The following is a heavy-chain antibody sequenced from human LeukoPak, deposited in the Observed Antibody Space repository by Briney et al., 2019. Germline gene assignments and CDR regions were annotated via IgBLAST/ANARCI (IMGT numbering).Heavy chain of an antibody. Sequence: GESLKISCKGSGYSFTSYWIGWVRQMPGKGLEWMGIIYPGDSDTRYSPFFQGQVTLSADKSIRTAYLQWSSLKASDTAMYYCARNGISGYYYMDVWGKGTTVTVSS. V-gene: IGHV5-51*01. J-gene: IGHJ6*03. CDR2: IYPGDSDT. CDR1: GYSFTSYW. CDR3: ARNGISGYYYMDV. D-gene: IGHD3-10*01.